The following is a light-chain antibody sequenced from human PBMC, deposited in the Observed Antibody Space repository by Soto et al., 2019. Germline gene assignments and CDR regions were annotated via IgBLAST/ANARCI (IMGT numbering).Light chain of an antibody. J-gene: IGLJ2*01. CDR3: CSYASPSTRV. CDR1: SSDVGGYNS. Sequence: QSVLTQPASVSGSPGQSITISCAGTSSDVGGYNSVSWYQQHPGEAPKLMIYDVSYRPSGVSSRFSGSKSGNTASLTISNLQAGDEADYYCCSYASPSTRVFGGGTKLTVL. V-gene: IGLV2-14*03. CDR2: DVS.